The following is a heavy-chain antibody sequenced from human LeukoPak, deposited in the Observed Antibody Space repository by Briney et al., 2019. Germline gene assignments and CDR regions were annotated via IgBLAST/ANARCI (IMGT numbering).Heavy chain of an antibody. CDR1: GYSITAGYD. CDR3: VREYVLGPLEV. V-gene: IGHV4-38-2*02. CDR2: IHHTGVT. D-gene: IGHD3-16*01. Sequence: PSETLSLTCIVSGYSITAGYDWGWIRQAPGKGLEWIASIHHTGVTYYDSSLKSRATISVDTSKNQFSLRLTSVTAADTAIYSCVREYVLGPLEVWGKGLKVIVSS. J-gene: IGHJ6*04.